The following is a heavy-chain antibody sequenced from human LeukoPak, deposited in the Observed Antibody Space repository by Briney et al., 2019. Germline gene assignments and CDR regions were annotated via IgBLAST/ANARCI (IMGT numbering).Heavy chain of an antibody. CDR3: ARDFHDSSGPPRNFQH. CDR1: GYTFIRYY. Sequence: GSVKVSCKASGYTFIRYYMHWVRQAPGQGLEWMGIINSSGGSTSYAQKFQGRVTMTRDTSTSTVYMELSRLRSEDTAVYYCARDFHDSSGPPRNFQHWGQGTLVTVSS. CDR2: INSSGGST. D-gene: IGHD3-22*01. J-gene: IGHJ1*01. V-gene: IGHV1-46*01.